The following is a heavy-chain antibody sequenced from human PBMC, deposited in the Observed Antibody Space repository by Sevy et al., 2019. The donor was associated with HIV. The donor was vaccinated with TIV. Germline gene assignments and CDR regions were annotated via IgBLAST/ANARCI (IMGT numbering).Heavy chain of an antibody. CDR3: ARDGGTMTTPGSFDV. V-gene: IGHV4-30-2*01. J-gene: IGHJ3*01. D-gene: IGHD4-17*01. Sequence: SETLSLTCAVSGVSISSGAYSWNWIRQPPGKGPEWIGYVYHTGNTYYNPSLKSRITISLDRSKNQFSRRLSFVTAADTAMYFCARDGGTMTTPGSFDVWGQGTMVTVSS. CDR2: VYHTGNT. CDR1: GVSISSGAYS.